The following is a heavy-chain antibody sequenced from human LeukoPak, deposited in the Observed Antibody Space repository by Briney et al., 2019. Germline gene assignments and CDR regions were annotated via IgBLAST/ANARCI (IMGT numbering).Heavy chain of an antibody. CDR2: IYHSGST. D-gene: IGHD1-26*01. Sequence: SETLSLTCTVSGGSISSSSYYWSWIRQPPGKGLEWIGYIYHSGSTYYNPSLKSRVTISVDRSKNHFSLKLSSVTAADTAVYYCARYAGGSYTPEFDYWGQGTLVTVSS. V-gene: IGHV4-30-2*01. CDR1: GGSISSSSYY. CDR3: ARYAGGSYTPEFDY. J-gene: IGHJ4*02.